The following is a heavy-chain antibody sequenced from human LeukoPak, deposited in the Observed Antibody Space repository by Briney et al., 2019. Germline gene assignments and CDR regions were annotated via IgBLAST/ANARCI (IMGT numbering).Heavy chain of an antibody. CDR1: GFNVNNNF. V-gene: IGHV3-53*01. D-gene: IGHD6-13*01. CDR2: IYSGGSV. CDR3: GRQRHTLQQLSRAFDL. Sequence: TGGSLRLSCAASGFNVNNNFMAWIRQAPGKGLEWVSDIYSGGSVRYADSVKGRFTLSRDTSQNMLYLQMNSLRVEDTALYYCGRQRHTLQQLSRAFDLWGQGTMVTVSS. J-gene: IGHJ3*01.